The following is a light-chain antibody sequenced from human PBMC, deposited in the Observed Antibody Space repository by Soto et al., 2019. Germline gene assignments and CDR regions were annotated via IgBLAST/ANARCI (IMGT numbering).Light chain of an antibody. CDR2: GAS. V-gene: IGKV3-15*01. CDR1: QSVSSN. J-gene: IGKJ3*01. CDR3: QHNNNRPPIFT. Sequence: EIVMTQSPATLSVSPGERATLSCRASQSVSSNLAWYQQKPGQAPRLLIYGASTRATGIPARFSGSGSGTEFTLTISSLQSEDFAVYYCQHNNNRPPIFTFGPGTKVDVK.